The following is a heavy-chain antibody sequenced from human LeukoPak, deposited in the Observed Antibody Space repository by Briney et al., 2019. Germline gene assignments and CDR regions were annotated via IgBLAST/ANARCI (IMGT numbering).Heavy chain of an antibody. CDR1: GGTFSSYA. CDR3: ARGLGIAAADNWFDP. CDR2: IIPIFGTA. J-gene: IGHJ5*02. D-gene: IGHD6-13*01. Sequence: SVKVSCKASGGTFSSYAISWVRQAPGQGLEWMGGIIPIFGTANYAQKFQGRVTITADESTSTAYMELSSLGSEDTAVYYCARGLGIAAADNWFDPWGQGTLVTVSS. V-gene: IGHV1-69*13.